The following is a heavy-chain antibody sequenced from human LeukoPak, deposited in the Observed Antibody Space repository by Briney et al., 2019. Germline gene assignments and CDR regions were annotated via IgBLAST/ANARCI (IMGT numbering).Heavy chain of an antibody. CDR3: ARGPRYYYDSSGYYQDFDY. Sequence: SETLSLTCTVSGGSISSYYWNWIRLPPGKGLEWIGYIYDSGTTDYNPSLKSRVTISVDTSKNQFSLKLSSVTAADTAVYYCARGPRYYYDSSGYYQDFDYWGQGTLVTVSS. CDR1: GGSISSYY. CDR2: IYDSGTT. V-gene: IGHV4-4*08. D-gene: IGHD3-22*01. J-gene: IGHJ4*02.